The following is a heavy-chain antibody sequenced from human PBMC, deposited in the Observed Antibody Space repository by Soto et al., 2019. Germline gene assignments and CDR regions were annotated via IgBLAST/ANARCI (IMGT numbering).Heavy chain of an antibody. CDR3: ARTVVVVVPDNFDH. D-gene: IGHD3-22*01. Sequence: PGGSLRLSCAASGFTIGDFWMSWVRQAPGKGLEWVASIKKDGSEKYYVGSVKGRFSISRDSAKNSLYLQMDNLRDEDTAVYYCARTVVVVVPDNFDHWGQGTLVTVSS. CDR2: IKKDGSEK. V-gene: IGHV3-7*01. CDR1: GFTIGDFW. J-gene: IGHJ4*02.